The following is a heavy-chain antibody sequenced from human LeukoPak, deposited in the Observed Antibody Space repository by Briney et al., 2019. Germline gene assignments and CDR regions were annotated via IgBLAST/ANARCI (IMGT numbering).Heavy chain of an antibody. J-gene: IGHJ4*02. CDR2: ISSNGGST. D-gene: IGHD5-18*01. CDR1: GFTFSRYA. Sequence: GGSLRLSCSASGFTFSRYAMHWVRQAPGKGLEYVSAISSNGGSTYYADSVRGRFTISRDSSKNTLYLQMSSLRAEDTAVYYCARDSISAMGRPFDYWGQGTLVTVSS. CDR3: ARDSISAMGRPFDY. V-gene: IGHV3-64D*06.